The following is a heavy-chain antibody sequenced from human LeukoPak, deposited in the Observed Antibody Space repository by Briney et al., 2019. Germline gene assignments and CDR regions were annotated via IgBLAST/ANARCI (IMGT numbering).Heavy chain of an antibody. CDR1: GGSISSYY. V-gene: IGHV4-59*01. J-gene: IGHJ4*02. CDR3: ARGVSVRFLEWLLTGLYFDY. Sequence: SETLSLTCTVSGGSISSYYWSWIRQPPAKGREGIGYIYYSGSTNYNPSLKSRVTISVDTSKNQFSLKLSSVTAADTAVYYCARGVSVRFLEWLLTGLYFDYWGQGTLVTVSS. CDR2: IYYSGST. D-gene: IGHD3-3*01.